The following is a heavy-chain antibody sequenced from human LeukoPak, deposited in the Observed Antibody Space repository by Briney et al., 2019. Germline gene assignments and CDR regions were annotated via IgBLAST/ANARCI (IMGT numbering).Heavy chain of an antibody. Sequence: GGSLRLSCAASGFTVSSHYMSWVRQAPGKGLEWVSLIYSGGSTYYADSVKGRFTISRDNSKNTLYLQMNSLRAEDTAVYYCARDAAAQQLVHYFDYWGQGTLVTVSS. CDR2: IYSGGST. CDR1: GFTVSSHY. V-gene: IGHV3-53*01. D-gene: IGHD6-13*01. CDR3: ARDAAAQQLVHYFDY. J-gene: IGHJ4*02.